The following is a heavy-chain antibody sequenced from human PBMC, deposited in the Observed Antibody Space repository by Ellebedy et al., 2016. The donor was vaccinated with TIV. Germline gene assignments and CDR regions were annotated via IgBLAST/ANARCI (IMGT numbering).Heavy chain of an antibody. V-gene: IGHV3-13*01. CDR3: AVSLTTPGAFDY. CDR1: GFTFSSYD. D-gene: IGHD3-9*01. Sequence: GGSLRLSCAASGFTFSSYDMHWVRQATGKGLEWVSAIGTAGDTYYPGSVKGRFTISRENAKNSLYLQMNSLRADDSALYFCAVSLTTPGAFDYWGQGLLVTVSS. CDR2: IGTAGDT. J-gene: IGHJ4*02.